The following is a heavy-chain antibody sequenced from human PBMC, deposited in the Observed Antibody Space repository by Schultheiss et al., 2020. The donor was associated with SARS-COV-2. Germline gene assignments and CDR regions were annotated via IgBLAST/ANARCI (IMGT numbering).Heavy chain of an antibody. CDR2: IKQDGSEK. Sequence: GGSLRLSCAASGFTFSSYWMSWVRQAPGKGLEWVANIKQDGSEKYYVDSVKGRFTISRDNAKNSLYLQMNSLRAEDTAVYYCARDTLGYCSSTSCYGGGPTVYYYGMDVWGQGTTVTVSS. CDR1: GFTFSSYW. D-gene: IGHD2-2*01. J-gene: IGHJ6*02. V-gene: IGHV3-7*01. CDR3: ARDTLGYCSSTSCYGGGPTVYYYGMDV.